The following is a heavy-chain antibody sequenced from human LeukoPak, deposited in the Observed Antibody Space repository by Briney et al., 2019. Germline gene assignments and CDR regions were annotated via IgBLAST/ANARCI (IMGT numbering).Heavy chain of an antibody. CDR1: GLNFSSRW. J-gene: IGHJ4*02. D-gene: IGHD6-19*01. Sequence: GGSLRLSCAASGLNFSSRWMNWVRQAPGQGLEWVASIKEDGSEKHYVDSVKGRFTISRDNGKNSLYLQMNSLRAEDTAVYYCARGIAVAGTDLDYWGQGTLVTVSS. CDR2: IKEDGSEK. V-gene: IGHV3-7*03. CDR3: ARGIAVAGTDLDY.